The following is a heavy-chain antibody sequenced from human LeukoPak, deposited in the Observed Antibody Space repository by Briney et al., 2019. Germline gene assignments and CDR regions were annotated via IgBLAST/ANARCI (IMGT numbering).Heavy chain of an antibody. V-gene: IGHV3-15*01. J-gene: IGHJ1*01. CDR1: GFTFSNAW. Sequence: TGGSLRLSCAASGFTFSNAWMSWVRQAPGKGLEWVGRIKSKTDGGTTDYAAPVKGRFTISRDDSKNTLYLQMNSPKTEDTAVYYCTARYCRSTSCYGEYFQRWGQGTLVTVSS. D-gene: IGHD2-2*01. CDR3: TARYCRSTSCYGEYFQR. CDR2: IKSKTDGGTT.